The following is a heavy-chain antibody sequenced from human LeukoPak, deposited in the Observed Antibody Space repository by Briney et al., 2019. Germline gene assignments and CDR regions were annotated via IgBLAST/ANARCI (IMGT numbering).Heavy chain of an antibody. CDR1: EFTFSSYA. D-gene: IGHD2-2*01. CDR3: ARDYIVVVPAVYYYMDV. J-gene: IGHJ6*03. V-gene: IGHV3-30*01. CDR2: ISYDGSNK. Sequence: GGSLRLSCAASEFTFSSYAMHWVRQAPGKGLEWVAVISYDGSNKYYADSVKGRFTISRDNSKNTLYLQMNSLRAEDTAVYYCARDYIVVVPAVYYYMDVWGKGTTVTVSS.